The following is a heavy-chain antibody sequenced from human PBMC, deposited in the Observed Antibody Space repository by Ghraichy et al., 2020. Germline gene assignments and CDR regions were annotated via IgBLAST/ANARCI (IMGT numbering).Heavy chain of an antibody. Sequence: GGSLRLSCAASGFTFSDYYMSWLRQAPGKGLEWVSHISSSGSTLYYADSVKGRFTISRDNAKKSLYLQMNSLRAEDTAVYYCAVGYCSSTGCYGAFAYWGQGTLVTVSS. CDR2: ISSSGSTL. CDR1: GFTFSDYY. J-gene: IGHJ4*02. V-gene: IGHV3-11*01. D-gene: IGHD2-2*01. CDR3: AVGYCSSTGCYGAFAY.